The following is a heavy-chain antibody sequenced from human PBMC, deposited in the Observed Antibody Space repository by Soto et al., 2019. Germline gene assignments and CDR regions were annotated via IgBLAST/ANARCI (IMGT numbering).Heavy chain of an antibody. J-gene: IGHJ4*02. V-gene: IGHV3-74*01. D-gene: IGHD3-16*01. CDR1: GFTFSTYW. CDR3: ARGAFHNYYVDY. Sequence: EVQLVESGGDSVQPGGSLRLSCAASGFTFSTYWMHWVRQAPGEGLLWVSLIKGDESTTSSADSVKGRFTISRDNAKNTVYLHMNSLRDDDTAVYYCARGAFHNYYVDYWGQGTLVTVSS. CDR2: IKGDESTT.